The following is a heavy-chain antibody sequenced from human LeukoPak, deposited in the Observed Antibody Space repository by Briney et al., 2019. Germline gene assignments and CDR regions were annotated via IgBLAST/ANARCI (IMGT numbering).Heavy chain of an antibody. CDR3: ARESDSGGYRFDY. J-gene: IGHJ4*02. CDR1: GFTFRSYE. CDR2: INGGGSRM. Sequence: GGSLRLSCTASGFTFRSYEMIWVRQAAGKGLEWVAYINGGGSRMLYADSVRGRFTISRDDAKNSLYLQMNSLRTEDTGVYSCARESDSGGYRFDYWGQGSLVTVSS. V-gene: IGHV3-48*03. D-gene: IGHD3-22*01.